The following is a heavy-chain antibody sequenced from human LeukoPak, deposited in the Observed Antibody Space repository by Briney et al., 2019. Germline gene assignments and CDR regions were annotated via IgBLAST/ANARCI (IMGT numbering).Heavy chain of an antibody. CDR1: RFTFTSYV. CDR3: ARGVERPREAAAFDI. Sequence: PGGSLRLSCVASRFTFTSYVMAWVRQAPGKGLECVSAISGSGHKPYYADSVRGRFSISRDNSKNTLYLQMNSLRAEDTAVYYCARGVERPREAAAFDIWGQGTVVTVSS. D-gene: IGHD1-1*01. V-gene: IGHV3-23*01. CDR2: ISGSGHKP. J-gene: IGHJ3*02.